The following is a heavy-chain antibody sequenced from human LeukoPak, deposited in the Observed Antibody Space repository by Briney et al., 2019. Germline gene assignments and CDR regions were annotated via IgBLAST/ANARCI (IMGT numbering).Heavy chain of an antibody. CDR3: AKDPRYCSGGSCYPRSYYGMDV. V-gene: IGHV3-43*01. CDR1: GFTFDDYT. CDR2: ISWDGGST. J-gene: IGHJ6*02. D-gene: IGHD2-15*01. Sequence: GGSLRLSCAVSGFTFDDYTMPWVRQAPGKGLEWVSLISWDGGSTYYADSVKGRFTISRDNSKNSLYLQMNSLRTEDTALYYCAKDPRYCSGGSCYPRSYYGMDVWGQGTTVTVSS.